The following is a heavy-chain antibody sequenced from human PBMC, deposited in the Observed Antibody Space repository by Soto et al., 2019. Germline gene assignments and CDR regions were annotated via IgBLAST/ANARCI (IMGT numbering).Heavy chain of an antibody. CDR2: ISGSGATT. CDR1: RFTFGDFP. Sequence: EVQLLESGGGLVQPGGSLRLSCAASRFTFGDFPMTWVRQAPGKGRDWVSCISGSGATTHYADSVKGRFTISTDNANNTLFLKLIVLRADNTALYFCAKGAWGYSDPRGGYYFDSWGQGTLVTVSS. D-gene: IGHD2-15*01. J-gene: IGHJ4*02. V-gene: IGHV3-23*01. CDR3: AKGAWGYSDPRGGYYFDS.